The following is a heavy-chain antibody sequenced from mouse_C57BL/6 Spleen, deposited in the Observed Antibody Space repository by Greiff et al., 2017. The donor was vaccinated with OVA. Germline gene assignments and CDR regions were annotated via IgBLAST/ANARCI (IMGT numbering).Heavy chain of an antibody. V-gene: IGHV1-81*01. D-gene: IGHD1-1*01. Sequence: QVQLQQSGAELARPGASVKLSCKASGYTFTSYGISWVKQRTGQGLEWIGEIYPRSGNTYYNEKFKGKATLTADKSSSTAYMELRSLTSEDSAVYFCARAGGITTVVATPFAYWGQGTLVTVSA. CDR1: GYTFTSYG. CDR2: IYPRSGNT. CDR3: ARAGGITTVVATPFAY. J-gene: IGHJ3*01.